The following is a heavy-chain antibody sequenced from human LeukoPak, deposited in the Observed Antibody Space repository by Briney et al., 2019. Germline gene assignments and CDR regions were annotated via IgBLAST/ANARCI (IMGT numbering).Heavy chain of an antibody. V-gene: IGHV4-59*11. D-gene: IGHD5-18*01. Sequence: PSETLSLTCTVSGGSSSSHYWSWIRQPPGKGLEWIGYMFDTGRTKDNPSLKSRATLSADTSKNQFSLRLSSVTAADTAVYYCATIKRGSIFGYFDFWGQGILVTVSS. J-gene: IGHJ4*01. CDR2: MFDTGRT. CDR3: ATIKRGSIFGYFDF. CDR1: GGSSSSHY.